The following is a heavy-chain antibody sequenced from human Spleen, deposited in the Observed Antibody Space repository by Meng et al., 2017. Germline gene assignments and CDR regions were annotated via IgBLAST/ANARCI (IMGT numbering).Heavy chain of an antibody. CDR3: ARDQGYDSSGYYLNYYYYYGMDV. V-gene: IGHV3-23*01. D-gene: IGHD3-22*01. CDR1: GFTFSNYA. J-gene: IGHJ6*02. CDR2: ISDSGGNT. Sequence: GESLKISCAASGFTFSNYAMSWVRQAPGKGLEWVSAISDSGGNTYSADSVKGRFTISRDNSKNTLYLQMNSLRAEDTAVYYCARDQGYDSSGYYLNYYYYYGMDVWGQGNMVNVSS.